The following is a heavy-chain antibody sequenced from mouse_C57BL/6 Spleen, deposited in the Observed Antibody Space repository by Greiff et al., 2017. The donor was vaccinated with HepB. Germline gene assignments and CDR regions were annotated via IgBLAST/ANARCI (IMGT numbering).Heavy chain of an antibody. CDR1: GYTFTSYW. Sequence: VQLQQPGAELVRPGSSVKLSCKASGYTFTSYWMHWVKQRPIQGLEWIGNIDPSGSETHYNQKFKDKVTFTVGKSANTAYMQLSRLTSEDSAVYYCARGGQGSSGSDGFDYWGQGTLVTVSS. CDR3: ARGGQGSSGSDGFDY. J-gene: IGHJ3*01. CDR2: IDPSGSET. D-gene: IGHD3-2*02. V-gene: IGHV1-52*01.